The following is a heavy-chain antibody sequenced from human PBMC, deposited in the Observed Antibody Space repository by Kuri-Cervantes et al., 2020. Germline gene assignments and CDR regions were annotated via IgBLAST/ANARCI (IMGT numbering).Heavy chain of an antibody. V-gene: IGHV4-59*01. CDR2: IYXXGST. D-gene: IGHD2/OR15-2a*01. CDR1: GGXISSYY. Sequence: SETLSXXCTVSGGXISSYYWSWXRQPPGKGXEWXGYIYXXGSTNYNPXXKSRVTISVDTSKNQFSLXLXSVTAADTAGXXCARXLGXXXRAWFDPWGQGTLVTVSS. CDR3: ARXLGXXXRAWFDP. J-gene: IGHJ5*02.